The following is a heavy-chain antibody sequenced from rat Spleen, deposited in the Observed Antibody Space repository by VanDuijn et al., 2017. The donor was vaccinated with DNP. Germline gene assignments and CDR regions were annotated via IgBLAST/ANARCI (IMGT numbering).Heavy chain of an antibody. V-gene: IGHV5-29*01. CDR1: GFTFSDYY. Sequence: EVQLVESDGGLVQPGRSLKLSCAASGFTFSDYYMAWFRQAPTKGLEWVATIRYDGSRTYYRDSVKGRFTISRDNAKSTLYLQMDSLRSEDTATYYCSRARGYPGIRIFFDYWGQGVMVTVSS. J-gene: IGHJ2*01. CDR2: IRYDGSRT. D-gene: IGHD1-4*01. CDR3: SRARGYPGIRIFFDY.